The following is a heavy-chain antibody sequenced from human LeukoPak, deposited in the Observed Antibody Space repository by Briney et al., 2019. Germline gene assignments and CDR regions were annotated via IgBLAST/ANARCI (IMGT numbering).Heavy chain of an antibody. J-gene: IGHJ4*02. CDR1: GFTFSNYW. D-gene: IGHD6-6*01. CDR3: ARIGYSSSSIDY. V-gene: IGHV3-7*01. CDR2: IKEDGSVK. Sequence: GGSLRLSCVASGFTFSNYWMSWVRQAPGKGLEWVANIKEDGSVKYYVDSVKGRFTISRDNAKNSLYLQVNSLRAEDTAVYYCARIGYSSSSIDYWGQGTLVTVSS.